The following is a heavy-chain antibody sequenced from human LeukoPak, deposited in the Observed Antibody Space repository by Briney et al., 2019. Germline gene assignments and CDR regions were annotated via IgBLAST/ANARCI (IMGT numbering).Heavy chain of an antibody. D-gene: IGHD3-22*01. CDR1: GGSFSGYY. Sequence: ETSETLSLTCAVYGGSFSGYYWSWIRQPPGKGLEWIGEINHSGSTNYNPSLKSRVTISVDTSKNQFSLKLSSVTAADTAVYYCARGLDHTSYYDRCYFDYWGQGTLVTVSS. CDR2: INHSGST. CDR3: ARGLDHTSYYDRCYFDY. J-gene: IGHJ4*02. V-gene: IGHV4-34*01.